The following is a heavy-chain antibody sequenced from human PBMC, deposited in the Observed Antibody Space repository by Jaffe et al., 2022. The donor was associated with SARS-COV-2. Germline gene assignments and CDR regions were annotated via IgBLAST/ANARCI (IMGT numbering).Heavy chain of an antibody. D-gene: IGHD6-25*01. J-gene: IGHJ6*02. Sequence: QVQLQESGPGLVKPSQTLSLTCTVSGGSISSGSYYWSWIRQPAGKGLEWIGRIYTSGSTNYNPSLKSRVTISVDTSKNQFSLKLSSVTAADTAVYYCARESGDDYYYGMDVWGQGTTVTVSS. V-gene: IGHV4-61*02. CDR3: ARESGDDYYYGMDV. CDR1: GGSISSGSYY. CDR2: IYTSGST.